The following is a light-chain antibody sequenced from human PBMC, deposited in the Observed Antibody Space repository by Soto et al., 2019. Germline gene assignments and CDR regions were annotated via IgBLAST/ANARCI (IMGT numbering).Light chain of an antibody. CDR3: QQTYTTPRT. V-gene: IGKV1-39*01. CDR1: QSISSY. Sequence: DIQMTQSPSSLSASVGDRVTITCRASQSISSYLAWYQQMPGRAPQLLIYDASSLQSGVPSRFSGSGSGTDFTLTISSLQPEDSATYYCQQTYTTPRTFGQGTRLEIK. CDR2: DAS. J-gene: IGKJ5*01.